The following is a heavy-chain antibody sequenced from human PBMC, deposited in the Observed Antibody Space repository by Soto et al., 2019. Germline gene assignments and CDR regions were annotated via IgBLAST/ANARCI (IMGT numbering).Heavy chain of an antibody. D-gene: IGHD3-22*01. CDR1: GGSISRGDYY. J-gene: IGHJ4*02. CDR3: ARVNDYYDSSGYWYYFDY. V-gene: IGHV4-30-4*01. Sequence: TSETLSLTCTVSGGSISRGDYYWSWIRQPPGKGLEWIGYIYYSGSTYYNPSLKSRVTISVDTSKNQFSLKLSSVTAADTAVYYCARVNDYYDSSGYWYYFDYWGQGTLVTVSS. CDR2: IYYSGST.